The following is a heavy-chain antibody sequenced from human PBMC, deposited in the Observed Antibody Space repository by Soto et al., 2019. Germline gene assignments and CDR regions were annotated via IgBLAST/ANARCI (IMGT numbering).Heavy chain of an antibody. V-gene: IGHV4-30-4*01. D-gene: IGHD1-1*01. CDR3: ARGSGGSVGTTDY. Sequence: SETLSLTCTVSGGSISSGDYCWIWIRQPPGKGLEWIGYIYYSGSTYYNPSLKSRVTISVDTSKNQFSLKLSSVTAADTAVYYCARGSGGSVGTTDYWGQGTLVTVSS. CDR2: IYYSGST. J-gene: IGHJ4*02. CDR1: GGSISSGDYC.